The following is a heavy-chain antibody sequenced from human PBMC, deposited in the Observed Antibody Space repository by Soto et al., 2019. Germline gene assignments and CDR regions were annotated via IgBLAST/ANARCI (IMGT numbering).Heavy chain of an antibody. D-gene: IGHD3-10*01. V-gene: IGHV4-4*01. J-gene: IGHJ4*02. CDR2: IFHDGTA. Sequence: LCLTCAVSGVSTSSGNWWTWVRQSPQRGLEYIGEIFHDGTANYYPSFERRVAISVDTSKNQFSLKLTSVTAADTAIYFCARLVYDTRLNYMYFDFWGQGTLVTVSS. CDR3: ARLVYDTRLNYMYFDF. CDR1: GVSTSSGNW.